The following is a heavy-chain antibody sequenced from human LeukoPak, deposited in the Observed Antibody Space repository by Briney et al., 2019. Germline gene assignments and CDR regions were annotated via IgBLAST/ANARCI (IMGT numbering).Heavy chain of an antibody. Sequence: ASVTVSCKASGYTFTSYGISWVRQAPGQGLEWMGWISAYNGNTNYAQKLQGRVTMTTNTYTSTAYMELRSLRSDDTAVYYCARDVTGYYGSGSSNWGQGTLVTVSS. V-gene: IGHV1-18*01. CDR2: ISAYNGNT. CDR1: GYTFTSYG. CDR3: ARDVTGYYGSGSSN. J-gene: IGHJ4*02. D-gene: IGHD3-10*01.